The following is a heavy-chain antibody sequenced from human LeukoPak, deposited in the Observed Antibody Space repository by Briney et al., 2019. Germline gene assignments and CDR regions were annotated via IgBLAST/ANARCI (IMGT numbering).Heavy chain of an antibody. CDR3: ARDGYGNNYMDV. CDR1: GFTVSGYF. D-gene: IGHD5-18*01. V-gene: IGHV3-53*01. Sequence: PGGSLRLSCAASGFTVSGYFMSWVRQAPGKGLEWVSVIYSGGTTYYADSVRGRFTISRDNSKNTLYLQMNSLRAEDTAVYYCARDGYGNNYMDVWGKGTTVTVSS. J-gene: IGHJ6*03. CDR2: IYSGGTT.